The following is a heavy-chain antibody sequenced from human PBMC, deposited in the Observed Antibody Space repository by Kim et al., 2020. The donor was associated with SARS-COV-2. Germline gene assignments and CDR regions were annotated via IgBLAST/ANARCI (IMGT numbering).Heavy chain of an antibody. D-gene: IGHD3-10*01. CDR3: NMIRGSNYFDF. Sequence: GGSLRLSCTASGFTFGDYAMSWVRQAPGKGLEWVSLIRSNAYRGTTEYAASVKGRFTVSRDDSKSIAYLQMNSLRAEDTAVYYCNMIRGSNYFDFWGQGALVTVSS. CDR1: GFTFGDYA. V-gene: IGHV3-49*04. J-gene: IGHJ4*02. CDR2: IRSNAYRGTT.